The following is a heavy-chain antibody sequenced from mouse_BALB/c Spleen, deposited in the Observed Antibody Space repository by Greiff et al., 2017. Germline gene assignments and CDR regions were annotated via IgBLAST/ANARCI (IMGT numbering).Heavy chain of an antibody. CDR1: GFTFSSYA. CDR3: ARADYGSSYALFDY. CDR2: ISSGGST. D-gene: IGHD1-1*01. J-gene: IGHJ2*01. V-gene: IGHV5-6-5*01. Sequence: EVMLVESGGGLVKPGGSLKLSCAASGFTFSSYAMSWVRQTPEKRLEWVASISSGGSTYYPDSVKGRFTISRDNARNILYLQMSSLRSEDTAMYYCARADYGSSYALFDYWGQGTTLTVSS.